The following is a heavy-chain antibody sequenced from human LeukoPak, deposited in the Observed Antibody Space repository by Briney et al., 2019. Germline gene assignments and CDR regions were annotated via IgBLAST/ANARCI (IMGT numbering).Heavy chain of an antibody. Sequence: SETLSLTCTVSGGSISSSSYYWGWIRQPPGKGLEWIGSIYYSGSTYYNPSLKSRVTISVDTSRNQFSLKLSSVTAADTAVYYCARASRGDYDILTGYYYYYYGMDVWGQGTTVTVSS. CDR2: IYYSGST. CDR1: GGSISSSSYY. CDR3: ARASRGDYDILTGYYYYYYGMDV. J-gene: IGHJ6*02. V-gene: IGHV4-39*01. D-gene: IGHD3-9*01.